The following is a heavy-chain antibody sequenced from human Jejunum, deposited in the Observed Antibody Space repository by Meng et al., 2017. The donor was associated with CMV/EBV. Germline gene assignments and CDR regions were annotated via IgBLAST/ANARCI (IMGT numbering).Heavy chain of an antibody. CDR2: ISNSGTFI. Sequence: FAFSSYSMHWVRQAPGKGLEWVSSISNSGTFIYYANSMKGRFTIYRDNAKNSLYLQMNSLRAEDTAVYYCARGSVRGIASAGAMVDWGQGTLVTVSS. D-gene: IGHD6-13*01. CDR1: FAFSSYS. J-gene: IGHJ4*02. V-gene: IGHV3-21*03. CDR3: ARGSVRGIASAGAMVD.